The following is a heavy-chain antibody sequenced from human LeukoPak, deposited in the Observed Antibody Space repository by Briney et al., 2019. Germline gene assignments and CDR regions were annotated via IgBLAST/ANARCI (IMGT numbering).Heavy chain of an antibody. CDR3: ARGKRRVVTADYYYGMDV. Sequence: GGSLRLSCASSGFTVSSNYMSWVRQAPGKGLEWVSVIYSGGSTYYADSVKGRFTISRDNSKNTLYLQMNSLRAEDTAVYYCARGKRRVVTADYYYGMDVWGQGTTVTVSS. V-gene: IGHV3-66*01. D-gene: IGHD2-21*02. CDR1: GFTVSSNY. J-gene: IGHJ6*02. CDR2: IYSGGST.